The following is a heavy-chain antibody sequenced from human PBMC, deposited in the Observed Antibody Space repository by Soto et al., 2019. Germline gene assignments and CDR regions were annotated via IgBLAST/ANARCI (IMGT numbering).Heavy chain of an antibody. V-gene: IGHV1-18*01. CDR1: GGTFTTYG. CDR2: INTHNGNT. Sequence: ASVKVSCKASGGTFTTYGISWVRQAPGQGLEWLGWINTHNGNTNYAQNLQGRVIMTADTSTSTAYMELRSLRSDDTAIYYYTREGSAPYYYYGMDAWGQGTTVTVSS. D-gene: IGHD3-10*01. CDR3: TREGSAPYYYYGMDA. J-gene: IGHJ6*02.